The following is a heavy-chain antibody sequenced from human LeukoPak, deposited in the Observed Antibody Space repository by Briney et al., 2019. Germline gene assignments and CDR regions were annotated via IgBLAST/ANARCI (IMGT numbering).Heavy chain of an antibody. J-gene: IGHJ3*02. V-gene: IGHV3-15*01. CDR3: CTDDIGSYFQGDPFDI. Sequence: GGSLRLSCAASGFTFSHALMNWVRQAPGKGLEWVGRIKSKTDGGTTDYSAPMKGRFTISRDDSKNTLYLQMNSLKTEDTAMYYCCTDDIGSYFQGDPFDIWGQGTMVTVSS. CDR1: GFTFSHAL. D-gene: IGHD1-26*01. CDR2: IKSKTDGGTT.